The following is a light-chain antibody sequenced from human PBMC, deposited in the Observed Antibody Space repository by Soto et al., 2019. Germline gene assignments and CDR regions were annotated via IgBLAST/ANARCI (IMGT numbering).Light chain of an antibody. Sequence: DIQMTQSPSTLSASVGDRVTITCRASQSIGDSLAWYQQKPGKAPYLLISDVSSLERGVPSRFSVSGSGTEFTLTISSMQPDDFATFYCQQYNGYSRTFGQGTKVEI. V-gene: IGKV1-5*01. CDR3: QQYNGYSRT. CDR1: QSIGDS. CDR2: DVS. J-gene: IGKJ1*01.